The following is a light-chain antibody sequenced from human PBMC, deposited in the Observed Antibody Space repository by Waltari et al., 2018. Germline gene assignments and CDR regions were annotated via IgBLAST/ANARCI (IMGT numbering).Light chain of an antibody. V-gene: IGKV3-11*01. J-gene: IGKJ1*01. CDR2: DAS. Sequence: EIVLTQSPGTVSLSPGERATLSCRASQNIPNYLSWYQHRPGQAPRVLIYDASHRATGIPARFSGSGSGTDFTLTISSLDPEDFAVYYCLQRTSWPRTFGQGTKVEI. CDR1: QNIPNY. CDR3: LQRTSWPRT.